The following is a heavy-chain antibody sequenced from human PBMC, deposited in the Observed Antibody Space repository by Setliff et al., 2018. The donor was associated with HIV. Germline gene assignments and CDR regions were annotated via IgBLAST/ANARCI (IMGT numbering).Heavy chain of an antibody. V-gene: IGHV1-69*05. D-gene: IGHD3-10*01. J-gene: IGHJ5*02. CDR2: TNPILGSA. Sequence: GASVKVSCKASGGTINRHAISWLRQAPGQGLEWMGGTNPILGSANYAQKFQGRVTITTDESTGTAYMELSSLRSDDTAVYFCARDLAESAFIMIRGAGWFDPWGQGTLVTVSS. CDR1: GGTINRHA. CDR3: ARDLAESAFIMIRGAGWFDP.